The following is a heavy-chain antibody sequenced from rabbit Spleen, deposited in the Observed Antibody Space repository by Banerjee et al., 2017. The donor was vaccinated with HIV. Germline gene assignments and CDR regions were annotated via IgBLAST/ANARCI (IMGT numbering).Heavy chain of an antibody. CDR3: ARDITMAGTL. Sequence: QSLEESGGDLVKPGASLTLTCTASGFSLSGDYVMCWVRQAPGKGLEWIGCIVDATNTYYASWAKGRFTISKTSSTSVTLQMTSLTVADTATYFCARDITMAGTLWGQGTLVTV. CDR1: GFSLSGDYV. CDR2: IVDATNT. V-gene: IGHV1S40*01. D-gene: IGHD4-1*01. J-gene: IGHJ3*01.